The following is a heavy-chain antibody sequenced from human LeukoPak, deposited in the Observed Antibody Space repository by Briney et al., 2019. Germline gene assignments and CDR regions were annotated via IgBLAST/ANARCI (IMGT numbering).Heavy chain of an antibody. CDR1: GFTFSSYW. CDR3: ARFPGTYYLDV. J-gene: IGHJ6*03. Sequence: GGSLRLSCAASGFTFSSYWMSWARQAPGKGLEWVANINQDGSEKNYVDSVKGPFTISRDNAKNSLYLQMNSLRAEDTAVYYCARFPGTYYLDVWGKGTTVTVSS. V-gene: IGHV3-7*01. CDR2: INQDGSEK.